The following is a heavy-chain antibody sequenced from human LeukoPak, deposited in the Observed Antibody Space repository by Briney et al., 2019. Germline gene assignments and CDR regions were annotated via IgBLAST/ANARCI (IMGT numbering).Heavy chain of an antibody. CDR1: GYTFTSYY. V-gene: IGHV1-46*01. CDR3: ASSPRFDYYYYYGMDV. J-gene: IGHJ6*02. CDR2: INPSGGST. Sequence: ASVKVSCKASGYTFTSYYMHWVRQAPGQGLEWMGIINPSGGSTSYAQKFQGRVTMTRDTSTSTVYMELSSLRSEDTAVYYCASSPRFDYYYYYGMDVWGQGTTVTVSS.